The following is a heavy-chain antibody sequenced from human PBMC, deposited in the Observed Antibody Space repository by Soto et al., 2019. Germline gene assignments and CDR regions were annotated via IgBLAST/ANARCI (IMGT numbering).Heavy chain of an antibody. CDR3: ARVRGYCISTSCYHYYYYGMDV. Sequence: GGSLRLSCAASGFTFSSYWMHWVRQAPGKGLVWVSRINSDGSSTSYADSVKGRFTISRDNAKNTPYLQMNSLRAEDTAVYYCARVRGYCISTSCYHYYYYGMDVWGQGTTVTVSS. J-gene: IGHJ6*02. D-gene: IGHD2-2*01. CDR1: GFTFSSYW. CDR2: INSDGSST. V-gene: IGHV3-74*01.